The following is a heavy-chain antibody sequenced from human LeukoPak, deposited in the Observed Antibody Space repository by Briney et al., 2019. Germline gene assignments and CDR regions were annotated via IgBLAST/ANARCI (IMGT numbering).Heavy chain of an antibody. V-gene: IGHV7-4-1*02. Sequence: WMGWINTNTGNPTYAQGFTGRFVFSLDTSVSTAYLQISSLKAEDTAVYYCARDSSGYDTGMLLDYWGQGTLVTVSS. J-gene: IGHJ4*02. CDR3: ARDSSGYDTGMLLDY. D-gene: IGHD5-12*01. CDR2: INTNTGNP.